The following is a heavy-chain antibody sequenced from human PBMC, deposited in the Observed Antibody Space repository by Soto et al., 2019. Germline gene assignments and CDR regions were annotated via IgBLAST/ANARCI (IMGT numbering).Heavy chain of an antibody. CDR1: GGDFLSYT. CDR3: AQMWFGELWHGMDV. V-gene: IGHV1-69*02. J-gene: IGHJ6*02. Sequence: QLVQSGAEVKKPGSSVKVSCKASGGDFLSYTISWVRQAPGQGPEWMGTIIPILDVAKHAQKFQGRVAITADKATSTVYMELKSLRSDDTAVYYCAQMWFGELWHGMDVWGQGTTITVSS. D-gene: IGHD3-10*01. CDR2: IIPILDVA.